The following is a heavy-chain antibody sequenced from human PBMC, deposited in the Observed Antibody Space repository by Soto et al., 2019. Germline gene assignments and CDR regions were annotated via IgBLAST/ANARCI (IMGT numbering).Heavy chain of an antibody. CDR2: VYYSGST. D-gene: IGHD3-3*01. Sequence: SETLSLTCTVSGDSITSNDYYWSWIRQPPGKGLEWIGYVYYSGSTKYNPSLKSRVTISVDSSKNQFSLKLDSVTAADTAVYYCARLGGYYQAFDHWGQGTLVTVSS. CDR3: ARLGGYYQAFDH. V-gene: IGHV4-61*05. J-gene: IGHJ4*02. CDR1: GDSITSNDYY.